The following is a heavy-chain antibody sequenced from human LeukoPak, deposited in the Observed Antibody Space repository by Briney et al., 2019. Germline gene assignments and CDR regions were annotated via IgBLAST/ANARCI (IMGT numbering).Heavy chain of an antibody. CDR2: ISYDGSNK. CDR3: ARGALRAVYSSGWYLDY. V-gene: IGHV3-30-3*01. Sequence: GGSLRLSCAASGFTFSSYAMSWVRQTPDKGLEWVALISYDGSNKYYADSVKGRFTISRDNSKNTLYLQMNSLRAEDTAVYNCARGALRAVYSSGWYLDYWGQGTLATVSS. D-gene: IGHD6-19*01. CDR1: GFTFSSYA. J-gene: IGHJ4*02.